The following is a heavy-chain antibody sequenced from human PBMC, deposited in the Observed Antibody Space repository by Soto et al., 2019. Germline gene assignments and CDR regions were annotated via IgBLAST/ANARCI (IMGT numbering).Heavy chain of an antibody. D-gene: IGHD1-26*01. CDR3: ARRGSGSYYDY. Sequence: EVQLLESGGGLVQPGGSLRLSCAASGFTFSSYAMRWVRQAPGKGLEWVSAISGSGGSTYYVDSVKGRFTISRDNSKNPLYLQMNSLRAEDTAVYYCARRGSGSYYDYWGQGTLVTVSS. V-gene: IGHV3-23*01. J-gene: IGHJ4*02. CDR1: GFTFSSYA. CDR2: ISGSGGST.